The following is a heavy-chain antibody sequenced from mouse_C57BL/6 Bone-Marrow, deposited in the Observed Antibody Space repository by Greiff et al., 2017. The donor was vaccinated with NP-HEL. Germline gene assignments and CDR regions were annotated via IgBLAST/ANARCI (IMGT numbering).Heavy chain of an antibody. D-gene: IGHD2-1*01. CDR3: ARLKLRYFDV. CDR2: IDPNSGGT. V-gene: IGHV1-72*01. Sequence: QVQLKQPGAELVKPGASVKLSCKASGYTFTSYWMHWVKQRPGRGLEWIGRIDPNSGGTKYNEKFKSKATLTVDKPSSTTYMQLSSLTSEDSAVYYCARLKLRYFDVWGTGTTVTVSS. J-gene: IGHJ1*03. CDR1: GYTFTSYW.